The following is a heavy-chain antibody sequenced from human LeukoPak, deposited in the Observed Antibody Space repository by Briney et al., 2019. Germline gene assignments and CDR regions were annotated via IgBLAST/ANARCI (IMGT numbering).Heavy chain of an antibody. CDR2: IYTSGST. CDR1: GGSISSYY. CDR3: ARGSPQSDCGGDCYSSYWYFDL. D-gene: IGHD2-21*01. Sequence: PSETLSLTCTVSGGSISSYYWSWIRQPPGKGLEWIGRIYTSGSTNYNPSLKSRVTISVDTSKNQFSLKLSSVTAADTAVYYCARGSPQSDCGGDCYSSYWYFDLWGRGTLVTVSS. V-gene: IGHV4-4*08. J-gene: IGHJ2*01.